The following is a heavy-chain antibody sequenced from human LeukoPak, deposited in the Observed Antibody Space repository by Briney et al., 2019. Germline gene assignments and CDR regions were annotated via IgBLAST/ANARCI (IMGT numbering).Heavy chain of an antibody. CDR3: AKDSSTGWYYFDY. V-gene: IGHV3-74*01. J-gene: IGHJ4*02. D-gene: IGHD2-2*01. Sequence: SGGSLRLSCAASGFTFSSYWMHWVRQAPGKGLVWVSRISYDGGDPSYADSVKGRFTISRDNAKNTLYLQMDSLRAEDTALYYCAKDSSTGWYYFDYWGQGTVVTVSS. CDR2: ISYDGGDP. CDR1: GFTFSSYW.